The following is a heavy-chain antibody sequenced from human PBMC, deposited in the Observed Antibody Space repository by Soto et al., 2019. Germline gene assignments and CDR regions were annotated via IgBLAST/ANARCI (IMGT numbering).Heavy chain of an antibody. J-gene: IGHJ4*02. V-gene: IGHV1-2*02. Sequence: GASVKVSCKASGYTFTGYYMHWVRQVPGQGLEWMGWINPNSGGTNYAQKFQGRVTMTRDTSISTAYMELSRLRSDDTAVYYCARVHLRGYDILTGYQGGFDYWGQGTLVTVSS. CDR1: GYTFTGYY. CDR3: ARVHLRGYDILTGYQGGFDY. D-gene: IGHD3-9*01. CDR2: INPNSGGT.